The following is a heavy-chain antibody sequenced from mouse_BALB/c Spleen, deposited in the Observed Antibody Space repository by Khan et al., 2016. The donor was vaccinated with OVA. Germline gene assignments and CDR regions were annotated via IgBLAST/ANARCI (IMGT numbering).Heavy chain of an antibody. Sequence: QVQLQQTGAELVKAGASVKMSCKASGYTFTSYWMHWVKQRLGQGLEWFAETNPTNGRTYYNEKFKSKATLTVDKSSSTAYMLLSGPTFEDSAVYYCARIKKIVATYFDYWCQGTTLTVSS. V-gene: IGHV1S81*02. D-gene: IGHD1-1*01. CDR2: TNPTNGRT. CDR3: ARIKKIVATYFDY. J-gene: IGHJ2*01. CDR1: GYTFTSYW.